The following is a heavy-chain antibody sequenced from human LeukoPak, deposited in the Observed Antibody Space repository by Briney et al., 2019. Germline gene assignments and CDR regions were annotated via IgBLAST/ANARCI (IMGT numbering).Heavy chain of an antibody. J-gene: IGHJ1*01. CDR3: ARDSSEFRSLIPH. V-gene: IGHV1-69*13. CDR1: GGTFSSHA. CDR2: IVPIFGAA. Sequence: ASVKVSCKASGGTFSSHAISWVRQAPGQGLEWMGGIVPIFGAAKYAQKFQGRVTITADESTSTAYMELSSLRSEDTAVYYCARDSSEFRSLIPHWGQGTLVTVSS. D-gene: IGHD2-21*01.